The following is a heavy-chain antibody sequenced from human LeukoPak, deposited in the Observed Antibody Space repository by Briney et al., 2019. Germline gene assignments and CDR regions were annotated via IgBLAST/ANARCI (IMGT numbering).Heavy chain of an antibody. J-gene: IGHJ4*02. CDR1: GFTFGTYY. CDR3: ARGTVAGNLYFFDY. Sequence: PGGSLRLSCAASGFTFGTYYTNWVRQAPGKGLEWVSSISSSSTYIYYADSVKGRFTISRDNAKISLYLQMNSLRAEDTAVYYCARGTVAGNLYFFDYWGQGTLVTVSS. D-gene: IGHD6-19*01. V-gene: IGHV3-21*01. CDR2: ISSSSTYI.